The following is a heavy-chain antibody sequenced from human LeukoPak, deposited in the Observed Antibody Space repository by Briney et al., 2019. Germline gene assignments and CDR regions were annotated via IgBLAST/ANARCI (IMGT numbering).Heavy chain of an antibody. Sequence: ASVKVSCKASSYTFTNHGIAWVRQAPGQGLEWMGWISCYNGDTRYAQKLQGRVTMSTDTSTTTAYMELTSLRSDDTAVYYCARDPSNTSGWSPYFDFWGQGTLITVSS. D-gene: IGHD6-19*01. CDR1: SYTFTNHG. V-gene: IGHV1-18*01. CDR3: ARDPSNTSGWSPYFDF. J-gene: IGHJ4*02. CDR2: ISCYNGDT.